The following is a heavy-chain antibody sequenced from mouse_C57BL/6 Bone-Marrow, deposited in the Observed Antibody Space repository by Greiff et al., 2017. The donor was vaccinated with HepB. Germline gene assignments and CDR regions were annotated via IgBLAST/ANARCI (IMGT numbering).Heavy chain of an antibody. J-gene: IGHJ1*03. CDR1: GYTFTSYW. Sequence: QVQLKQSGAELVMPGASVKLSCKASGYTFTSYWMHWVKQRPGQGLEWIGEIDPSDSYTNYNQKFKGKSTLTVDKSSSTAYMQLSSLTSEDSAVYYCARDYDGWYFDVWGTGTTVTVSS. V-gene: IGHV1-69*01. CDR3: ARDYDGWYFDV. D-gene: IGHD2-4*01. CDR2: IDPSDSYT.